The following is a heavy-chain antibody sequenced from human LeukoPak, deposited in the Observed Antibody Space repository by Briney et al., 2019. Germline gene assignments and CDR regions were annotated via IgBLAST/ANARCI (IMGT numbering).Heavy chain of an antibody. CDR1: AFTFSNDW. CDR2: ISGSGGST. CDR3: AKGGRYYYYYYMDV. D-gene: IGHD1-26*01. J-gene: IGHJ6*03. Sequence: GGSLRLSCAASAFTFSNDWMSWVRQAPGKGLEWVSAISGSGGSTYYADSVKGRFTISRDNSKNTLYLQMNSLRAEDTALYYCAKGGRYYYYYYMDVWGKGTTVTVSS. V-gene: IGHV3-23*01.